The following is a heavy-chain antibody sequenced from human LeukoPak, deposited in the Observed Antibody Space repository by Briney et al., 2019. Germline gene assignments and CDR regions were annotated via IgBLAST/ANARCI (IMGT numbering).Heavy chain of an antibody. CDR1: SGSFSGYY. J-gene: IGHJ5*02. CDR3: ARGGVGGNWNDGWFDP. V-gene: IGHV4-34*01. D-gene: IGHD1-20*01. Sequence: SETLSLTCAVYSGSFSGYYWSWIRQPPGKGLEWIGQINHSGSTNYNPSLKSRVTIPVDTSKNQFSLKLSSVTAADTAVYYCARGGVGGNWNDGWFDPWGQGTLVTVSS. CDR2: INHSGST.